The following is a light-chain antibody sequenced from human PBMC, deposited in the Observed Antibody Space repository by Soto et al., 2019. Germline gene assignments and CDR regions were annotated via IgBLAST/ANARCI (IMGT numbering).Light chain of an antibody. CDR2: GSS. J-gene: IGKJ2*01. Sequence: EVVLTQSPGTLSLSPGERATLSCRASQSVSNNYLAWYQQKPGQSPKLLIFGSSVRVTGIPDRFSGSGSGTDFTITISSLEPEDFAVYYCQQYGSSPPYTFGQGTKLEIK. CDR3: QQYGSSPPYT. V-gene: IGKV3-20*01. CDR1: QSVSNNY.